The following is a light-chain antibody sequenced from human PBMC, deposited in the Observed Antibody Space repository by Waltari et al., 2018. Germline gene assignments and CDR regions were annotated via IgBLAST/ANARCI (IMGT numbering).Light chain of an antibody. CDR2: GAS. J-gene: IGKJ1*01. CDR3: QQYGSSPQA. V-gene: IGKV3-20*01. Sequence: EIGLTQSPGHLSLSPGERATLPCRASPSVSSSYLAWYQQKPGQAPRLLIYGASSRATGIPDRFSGSGSGTDFTLTISRLEPEDFAVYYCQQYGSSPQAFGQGTKVEIK. CDR1: PSVSSSY.